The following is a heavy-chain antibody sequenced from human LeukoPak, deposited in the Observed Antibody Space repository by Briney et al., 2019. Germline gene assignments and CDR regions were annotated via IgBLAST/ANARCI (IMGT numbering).Heavy chain of an antibody. Sequence: GGSLRLSCAASGFTFSSYSMNWVRQAPGKGLEWVSYISSSSSTIYNADSVKGRFTISRDNAKNSLYLQMNSLRAEDTAVYYCARSGPYDFWSGYYLKYYYYMDVWGKGTTVTVSS. J-gene: IGHJ6*03. V-gene: IGHV3-48*01. CDR2: ISSSSSTI. D-gene: IGHD3-3*01. CDR1: GFTFSSYS. CDR3: ARSGPYDFWSGYYLKYYYYMDV.